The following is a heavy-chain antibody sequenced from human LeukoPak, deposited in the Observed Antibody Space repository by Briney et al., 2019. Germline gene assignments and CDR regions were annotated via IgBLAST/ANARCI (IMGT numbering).Heavy chain of an antibody. D-gene: IGHD4-23*01. CDR3: ARDLRHPVGGTSY. V-gene: IGHV3-21*01. CDR1: GFTFTFCG. CDR2: ISPSSNYI. Sequence: GGSLRLSCQASGFTFTFCGFHWVRQAPGKGLEWVSSISPSSNYIYYADSVKGRFTISRDNAKTSLYLQMNSLRAEDTAVYYCARDLRHPVGGTSYWGQGTLVTVSS. J-gene: IGHJ4*02.